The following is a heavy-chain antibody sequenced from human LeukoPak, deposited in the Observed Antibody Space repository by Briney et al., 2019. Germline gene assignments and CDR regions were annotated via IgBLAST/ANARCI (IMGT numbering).Heavy chain of an antibody. CDR1: GFTFSSYA. D-gene: IGHD3-22*01. CDR3: AKEGRISMTAVVYVDY. Sequence: GGSLRLSCAASGFTFSSYAMSWVRQAPGKGLEWVSAIRGSGGSTYYADSVKGRFTISRGNSKNTLYLQMNSLRAEDTAVYYCAKEGRISMTAVVYVDYWGQGTLVTVPS. CDR2: IRGSGGST. V-gene: IGHV3-23*01. J-gene: IGHJ4*02.